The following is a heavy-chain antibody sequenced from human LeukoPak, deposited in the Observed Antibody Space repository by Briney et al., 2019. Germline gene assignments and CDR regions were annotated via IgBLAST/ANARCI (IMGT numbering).Heavy chain of an antibody. CDR2: IRSSSSYI. V-gene: IGHV3-21*01. J-gene: IGHJ1*01. D-gene: IGHD5-24*01. CDR1: GFTFSSDS. CDR3: AREVFGRRWPQTPYFQH. Sequence: GGSLRLSCAASGFTFSSDSMGWVRQAPGTGLEWVSSIRSSSSYIYYADSVKGRFTISRDNAKTALYLQMNSLRAEDTAVYYCAREVFGRRWPQTPYFQHWGQGTLVTVST.